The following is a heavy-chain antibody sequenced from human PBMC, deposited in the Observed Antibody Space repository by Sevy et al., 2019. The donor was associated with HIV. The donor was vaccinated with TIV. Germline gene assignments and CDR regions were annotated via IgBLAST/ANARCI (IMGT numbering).Heavy chain of an antibody. D-gene: IGHD3-22*01. V-gene: IGHV3-23*01. CDR1: GFSFDSYG. J-gene: IGHJ6*03. CDR2: ISGSGTRT. Sequence: GGSLRLSCAVSGFSFDSYGMTWVRQAPGKGLEWVSGISGSGTRTYYADSVKGRFSISRDNSKNRLYLQMNSLRSEDTAINYDGKGGGGHYDPDEIGYYFYYYNMDVWGKGTTVTVSS. CDR3: GKGGGGHYDPDEIGYYFYYYNMDV.